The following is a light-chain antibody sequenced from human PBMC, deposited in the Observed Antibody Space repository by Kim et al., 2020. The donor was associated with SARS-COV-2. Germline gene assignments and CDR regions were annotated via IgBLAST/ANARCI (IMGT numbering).Light chain of an antibody. CDR2: GAS. CDR1: QSVTSN. CDR3: QQYNNWPPVT. V-gene: IGKV3-15*01. J-gene: IGKJ4*01. Sequence: SPGERVTRSGRASQSVTSNLAWYQQKPGQPPRLLIYGASTRGTNVPARFSGSGSGTEFTLTISSLQSEDFAIYYCQQYNNWPPVTFGGGTKVDIK.